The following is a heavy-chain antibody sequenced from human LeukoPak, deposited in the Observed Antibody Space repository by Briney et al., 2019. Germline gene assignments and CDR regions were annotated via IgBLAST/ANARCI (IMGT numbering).Heavy chain of an antibody. CDR1: GGSISPYY. J-gene: IGHJ3*01. V-gene: IGHV4-59*01. D-gene: IGHD5-24*01. Sequence: PSETLSLTCTVSGGSISPYYWSWIRQSPGKGLEWIGYVYSSGNTHYHPSLKSRVTISVDTSKNQFSLKLTSVTAADTAVYYCARDFREDGYDVWGQGTMVTVSS. CDR3: ARDFREDGYDV. CDR2: VYSSGNT.